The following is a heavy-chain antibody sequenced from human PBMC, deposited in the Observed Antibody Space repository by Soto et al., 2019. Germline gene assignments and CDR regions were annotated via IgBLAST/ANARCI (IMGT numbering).Heavy chain of an antibody. Sequence: PSQTLSLTCAISGDSFSSNSAALTSIRQSPSRSLEWLGGTYYRSKWYNDYAVSVKSRIAINPDTSKNQFSLQLNSVTPEDTAVYYCARSLILVYDIVTGFSVSYYMDVWGKGTTFTV. V-gene: IGHV6-1*01. CDR3: ARSLILVYDIVTGFSVSYYMDV. CDR2: TYYRSKWYN. CDR1: GDSFSSNSAA. D-gene: IGHD3-9*01. J-gene: IGHJ6*03.